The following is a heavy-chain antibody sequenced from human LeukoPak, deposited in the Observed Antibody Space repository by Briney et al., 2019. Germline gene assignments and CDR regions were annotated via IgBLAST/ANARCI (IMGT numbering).Heavy chain of an antibody. V-gene: IGHV4-30-4*01. Sequence: SQTLSVTCIVPGGSISRGDYYWSWIRQPPGKGLEWIGYIYYSGSTYYNPSLKSRVTISVDTSKNQFSLKLSSVTAADTAVYYCASTVAGMRHWGQGTLVTVSS. J-gene: IGHJ4*02. CDR2: IYYSGST. CDR3: ASTVAGMRH. CDR1: GGSISRGDYY. D-gene: IGHD6-13*01.